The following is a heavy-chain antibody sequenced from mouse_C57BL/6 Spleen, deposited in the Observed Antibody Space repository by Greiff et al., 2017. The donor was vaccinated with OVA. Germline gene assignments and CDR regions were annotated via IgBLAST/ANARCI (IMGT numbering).Heavy chain of an antibody. V-gene: IGHV1-82*01. D-gene: IGHD4-1*01. Sequence: QVQLQQSGPELVKPGASVKISCKASGYAFSSSWMNWVKQRPGKGLEWIGRIYPGDGDTNYNGKFKGKATLTADKSSSTAYMQLSSLTSEDSAVYFCARTGTWCAYWGQGTLVTVSA. CDR2: IYPGDGDT. CDR3: ARTGTWCAY. J-gene: IGHJ3*01. CDR1: GYAFSSSW.